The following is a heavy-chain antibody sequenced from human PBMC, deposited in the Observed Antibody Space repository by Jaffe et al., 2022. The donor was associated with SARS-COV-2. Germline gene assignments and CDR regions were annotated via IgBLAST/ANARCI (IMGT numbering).Heavy chain of an antibody. CDR3: VRQAGVH. V-gene: IGHV3-7*03. Sequence: EMQLVESGGGLVQPGGSLRLSCTASGFPFSNYLMSWVRQAPGKGLEWVAYINADGSTKSYVDSVKGRFTISRDDAKNSVFLQMDSLRGDDTAVYFCVRQAGVHWGQGTLVAVSS. J-gene: IGHJ4*02. CDR1: GFPFSNYL. D-gene: IGHD3-10*01. CDR2: INADGSTK.